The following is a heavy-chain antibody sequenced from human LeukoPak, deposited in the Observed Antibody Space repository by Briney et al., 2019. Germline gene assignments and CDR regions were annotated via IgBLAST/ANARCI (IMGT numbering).Heavy chain of an antibody. CDR3: ARDVSDCSGGSCYSYFDY. CDR2: IIPIFGTA. CDR1: GGTFSSYA. Sequence: GSSVKVSCKASGGTFSSYAISWVRQAPGQGLEWMGGIIPIFGTANYAQKFQGRVTITADESTSTAYMELSSLRSEDTAVYYCARDVSDCSGGSCYSYFDYWGQGTLVTVSS. J-gene: IGHJ4*02. V-gene: IGHV1-69*01. D-gene: IGHD2-15*01.